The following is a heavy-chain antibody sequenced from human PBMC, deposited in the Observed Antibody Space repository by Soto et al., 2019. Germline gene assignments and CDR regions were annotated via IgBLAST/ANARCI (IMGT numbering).Heavy chain of an antibody. D-gene: IGHD6-19*01. CDR2: INPSGGST. CDR1: GYTFTSYY. Sequence: QVQLVQSGAEVKKPGASVKVSCKASGYTFTSYYIHWVRQAPGQGLGWMGIINPSGGSTRYAQKCQGIVTMTRDTSTSTVYMGLSSLRSEDTAVYYCARGSVAGRRFDYWGQGTLVTVSS. V-gene: IGHV1-46*01. CDR3: ARGSVAGRRFDY. J-gene: IGHJ4*02.